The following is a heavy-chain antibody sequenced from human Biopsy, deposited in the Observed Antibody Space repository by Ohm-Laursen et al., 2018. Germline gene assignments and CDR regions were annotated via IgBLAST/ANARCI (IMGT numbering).Heavy chain of an antibody. CDR1: GFTFRDYY. Sequence: SLRLSCAASGFTFRDYYMIWIRQPPGKGLEWVSYITNSGGTVYYEDSVKGRFTVSRDNAKNSLYLQMDRLRAEDTAVYYWARPPGGHAYDYYNGMDVWGQGTTVIVSS. J-gene: IGHJ6*02. CDR3: ARPPGGHAYDYYNGMDV. V-gene: IGHV3-11*01. CDR2: ITNSGGTV. D-gene: IGHD3-16*01.